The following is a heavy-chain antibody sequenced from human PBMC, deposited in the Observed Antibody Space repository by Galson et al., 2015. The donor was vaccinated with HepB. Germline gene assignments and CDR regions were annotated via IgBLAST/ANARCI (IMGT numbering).Heavy chain of an antibody. J-gene: IGHJ4*02. CDR1: RAYFSIYA. D-gene: IGHD2-2*01. CDR3: ARDSLYCSSTSCYYFDY. V-gene: IGHV3-30*04. CDR2: ISYDGSKK. Sequence: SLRLSCAASRAYFSIYAMHWVRQTPGRGLEWVALISYDGSKKFYADSVKGRFTISRDNAKNSLYLQMNSLRDEDTAVYYCARDSLYCSSTSCYYFDYWGQGTLVTVSS.